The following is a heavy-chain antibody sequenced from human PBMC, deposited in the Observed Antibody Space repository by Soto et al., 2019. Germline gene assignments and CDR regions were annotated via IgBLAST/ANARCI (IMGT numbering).Heavy chain of an antibody. CDR3: ANARPYGYNYTPDAFDI. CDR1: GYSLTSYW. J-gene: IGHJ3*02. Sequence: PGESLKISCQGSGYSLTSYWIGWVRQMPGKGLEWMGIIYPGDSDTRYSPSFQGQVTISADKSISTAYLQWSSLKASDTAMYYCANARPYGYNYTPDAFDIWGQGTMVTVSS. D-gene: IGHD5-12*01. CDR2: IYPGDSDT. V-gene: IGHV5-51*01.